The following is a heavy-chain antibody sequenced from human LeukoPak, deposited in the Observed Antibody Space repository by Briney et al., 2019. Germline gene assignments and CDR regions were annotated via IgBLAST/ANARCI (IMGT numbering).Heavy chain of an antibody. V-gene: IGHV4-59*01. CDR2: IYYSGST. CDR1: GGSMSSYY. Sequence: SETLSLTCSVSGGSMSSYYWSWIRQPPGKGLEWIGYIYYSGSTNYNPSLKSRVTISVDTSKNQFSLNLSSVTAADTAVYYCARGLTIYDILTAYYTFPYFDYWGQGTLVTVFS. CDR3: ARGLTIYDILTAYYTFPYFDY. J-gene: IGHJ4*02. D-gene: IGHD3-9*01.